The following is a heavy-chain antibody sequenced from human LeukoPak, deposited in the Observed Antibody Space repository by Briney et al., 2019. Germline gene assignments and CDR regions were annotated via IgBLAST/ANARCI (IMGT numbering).Heavy chain of an antibody. V-gene: IGHV3-30*03. J-gene: IGHJ6*04. CDR3: ARAQDSSGYLHYGADV. CDR1: GFTFSSYG. Sequence: GGSLRLSCAASGFTFSSYGMHWVRQAPGKGLEWVAVISYDGINKYYADAVKGRFTTSRDNSKNTLYRQMNSRRAEDTAVYYCARAQDSSGYLHYGADVWGEGTTVTVSP. CDR2: ISYDGINK. D-gene: IGHD3-22*01.